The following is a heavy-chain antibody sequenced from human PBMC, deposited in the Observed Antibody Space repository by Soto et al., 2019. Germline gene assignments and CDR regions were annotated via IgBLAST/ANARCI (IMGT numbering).Heavy chain of an antibody. CDR3: ARDRGSSEDTPFDY. J-gene: IGHJ4*02. V-gene: IGHV4-31*03. CDR1: GGSISSGGYY. D-gene: IGHD5-18*01. CDR2: IYYSGRT. Sequence: QVQLQESGPGLVKPSQTLSLTCTVSGGSISSGGYYWSWIRQHPGKGLEWIGYIYYSGRTYYNPSRKSRVTIAVYTSKHQVALKLSSVTAADTAVYYCARDRGSSEDTPFDYWGQGTLVTVSS.